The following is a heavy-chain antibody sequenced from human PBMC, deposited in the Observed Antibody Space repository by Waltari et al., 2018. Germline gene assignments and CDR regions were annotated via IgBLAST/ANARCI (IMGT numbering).Heavy chain of an antibody. J-gene: IGHJ4*02. D-gene: IGHD3-10*01. CDR2: IKQDGSDK. CDR1: GFTFSSYW. Sequence: EVQLVESGGGLVQPGGSLRLSCAASGFTFSSYWMSWVRQAPGKGLEWVAIIKQDGSDKYCVDSVKGRFTISRYNAKNSLYLQMNSLRAEDTAVYYCARGGIGERSGCHALWGQGTLVTVSS. CDR3: ARGGIGERSGCHAL. V-gene: IGHV3-7*01.